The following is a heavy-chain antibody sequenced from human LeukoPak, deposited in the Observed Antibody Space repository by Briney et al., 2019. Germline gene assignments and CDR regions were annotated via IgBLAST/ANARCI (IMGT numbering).Heavy chain of an antibody. D-gene: IGHD3-10*01. CDR1: EFTFSTFT. Sequence: GGSLRLSCAASEFTFSTFTMGWVRQAPGKGLEWVVSITGDGENTYSADSVKGRFSISRDNSKDMLFLQMSSLRVDDTAIYFCAKSSGSSQKGFDPWGQGTLVTVSS. V-gene: IGHV3-23*01. CDR3: AKSSGSSQKGFDP. CDR2: ITGDGENT. J-gene: IGHJ5*02.